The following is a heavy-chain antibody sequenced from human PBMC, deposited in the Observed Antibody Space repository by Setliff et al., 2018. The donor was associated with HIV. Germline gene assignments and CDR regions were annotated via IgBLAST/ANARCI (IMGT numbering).Heavy chain of an antibody. J-gene: IGHJ4*02. V-gene: IGHV1-24*01. CDR3: AKDLESSGWYRGYIDY. D-gene: IGHD6-19*01. Sequence: GASVKVSCKVFGYTLAALSIHWVRQAPGKGLEWMGGFDPEDGERINAEKFQGRVTITRDTSASTAYMELSSLRSEDTAVYYCAKDLESSGWYRGYIDYWGQGTLVTVSS. CDR2: FDPEDGER. CDR1: GYTLAALS.